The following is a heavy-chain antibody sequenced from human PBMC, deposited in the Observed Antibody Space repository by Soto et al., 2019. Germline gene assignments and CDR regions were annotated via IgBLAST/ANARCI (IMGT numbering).Heavy chain of an antibody. Sequence: SGGALRLSCAASGFRFSGYGMHWVRQAPGKGLEWLAAISNDGSNKYYGDSVKGRFTISRDNSKNTLYLQINSLSSDDTAFYYCAKSGSFFRPSLGYFDYWGQGTLVTVYS. CDR3: AKSGSFFRPSLGYFDY. V-gene: IGHV3-30*18. CDR2: ISNDGSNK. CDR1: GFRFSGYG. D-gene: IGHD1-1*01. J-gene: IGHJ4*02.